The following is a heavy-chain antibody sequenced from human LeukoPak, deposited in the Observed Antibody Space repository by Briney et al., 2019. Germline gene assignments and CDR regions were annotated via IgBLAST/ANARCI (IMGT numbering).Heavy chain of an antibody. D-gene: IGHD3-3*01. CDR3: XXXXXXXXTQEWXVXXXXSXXDY. CDR2: XXXXXXX. Sequence: SETLSLTCAVSGGSISSSNWWSWVRQPPGKGLEWXXXXXXXXXXNYNXSLKXRXTISVDKSKNQFSLKLSSVTAADTAVYYCXXXXXXXXTQEWXVXXXXSXXDYWGQGTLVTVSS. CDR1: GGSISSSNW. J-gene: IGHJ4*02. V-gene: IGHV4-4*02.